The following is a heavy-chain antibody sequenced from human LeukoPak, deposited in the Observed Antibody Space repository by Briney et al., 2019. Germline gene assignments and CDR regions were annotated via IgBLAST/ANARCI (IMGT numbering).Heavy chain of an antibody. V-gene: IGHV3-23*01. J-gene: IGHJ4*02. Sequence: GGTLRLSCAASGFTFSSYGMSWVRQAPGKGLEWVSAISGSGGSTYYADSVKGRFTISRDNSKNTLYLQMNSLRAEDTAVYYCARARDGGNYWGQGTLVTVSS. CDR3: ARARDGGNY. CDR1: GFTFSSYG. CDR2: ISGSGGST. D-gene: IGHD4-23*01.